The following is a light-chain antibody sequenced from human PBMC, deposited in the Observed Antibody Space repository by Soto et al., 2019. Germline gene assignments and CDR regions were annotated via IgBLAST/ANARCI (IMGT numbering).Light chain of an antibody. CDR3: HQRQSWPRT. V-gene: IGKV3-15*01. J-gene: IGKJ1*01. CDR1: QSVSSD. CDR2: GAS. Sequence: EIVMTQSPATLSVSPGERATLSCRASQSVSSDLAWYHQKPGQAPRLLIYGASTRATGIPARFSGSGSETDFTLTISDVEPEDFAVYYCHQRQSWPRTFGQGTKVDIK.